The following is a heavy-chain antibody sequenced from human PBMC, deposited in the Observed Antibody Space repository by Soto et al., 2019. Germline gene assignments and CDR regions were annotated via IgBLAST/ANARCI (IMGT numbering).Heavy chain of an antibody. D-gene: IGHD4-17*01. CDR2: IYSGGDT. J-gene: IGHJ4*02. CDR1: GFSVSANY. CDR3: ATRMTTAPY. V-gene: IGHV3-66*01. Sequence: EAHLVGSVGGLVQPGGSLRLSCAASGFSVSANYLSWVRQAPGKGLEWVSLIYSGGDTDYADSVRGRFTISRDNSKDTLYLQMNSLKAEETAVYYCATRMTTAPYWGQGALVNVSS.